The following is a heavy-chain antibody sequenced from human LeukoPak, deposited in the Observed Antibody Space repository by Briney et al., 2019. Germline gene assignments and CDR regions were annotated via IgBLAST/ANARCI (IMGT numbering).Heavy chain of an antibody. CDR2: IKEDGSVK. CDR3: VRDSDYQRNSGGLYAHYDALDI. D-gene: IGHD2-21*01. V-gene: IGHV3-7*01. CDR1: EFTFSTFW. Sequence: GGSLRLSCAASEFTFSTFWMSWVRQAPGKGLEWVANIKEDGSVKHYVDSVEGRFSISRDNARSSLYLQMNSLRAEDTAVYYCVRDSDYQRNSGGLYAHYDALDIWGHGTMVTVSS. J-gene: IGHJ3*02.